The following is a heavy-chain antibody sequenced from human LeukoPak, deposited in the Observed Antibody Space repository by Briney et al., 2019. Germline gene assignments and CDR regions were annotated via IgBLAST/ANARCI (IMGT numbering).Heavy chain of an antibody. CDR2: ISYDGSNK. V-gene: IGHV3-30*18. J-gene: IGHJ3*02. D-gene: IGHD5-12*01. CDR3: AKGDWSGYGFDALDI. Sequence: PGGSLRLSCAASGFTFSSYGMHWVRQAPGKGLEWVAVISYDGSNKHYADSVKGRFTISRDNSKNTLYLQMNSLRAEDTAVYYCAKGDWSGYGFDALDIWGQGTMVTVSS. CDR1: GFTFSSYG.